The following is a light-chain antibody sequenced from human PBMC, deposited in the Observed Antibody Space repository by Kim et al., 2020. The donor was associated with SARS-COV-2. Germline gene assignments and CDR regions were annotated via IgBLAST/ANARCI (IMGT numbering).Light chain of an antibody. CDR1: QYISTH. CDR3: QQAYDTPRT. J-gene: IGKJ2*01. CDR2: GAS. Sequence: DIQMTQSPSSLSASVGDKVTLTCRASQYISTHLNWYQQRPGKAPKVLIHGASNLQSGVPSRFSGSGSGTDFTLTITSLRPEDFATYSCQQAYDTPRTFGQGTKLEI. V-gene: IGKV1-39*01.